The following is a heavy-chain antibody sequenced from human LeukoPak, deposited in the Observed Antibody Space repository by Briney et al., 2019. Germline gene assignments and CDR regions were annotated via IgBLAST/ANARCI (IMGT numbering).Heavy chain of an antibody. CDR1: GGTFSSYA. Sequence: SVKVSCKASGGTFSSYAISWVRKAPGQGLEWMGGIIPIFGTANYAQKFQGRVTITADESTSTAYMELSSLRSEDTAVYYCAREILEPYAFDIWGQGTMVTVSS. D-gene: IGHD1-1*01. CDR2: IIPIFGTA. J-gene: IGHJ3*02. CDR3: AREILEPYAFDI. V-gene: IGHV1-69*01.